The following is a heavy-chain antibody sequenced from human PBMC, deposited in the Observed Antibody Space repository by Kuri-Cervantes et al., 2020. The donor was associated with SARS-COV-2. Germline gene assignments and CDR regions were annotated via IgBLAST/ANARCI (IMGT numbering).Heavy chain of an antibody. CDR2: IYHSGST. D-gene: IGHD4-17*01. J-gene: IGHJ5*02. V-gene: IGHV4-4*02. CDR3: ARELGLTTVNWFDP. CDR1: GGFISSSNW. Sequence: SETLSLTCAVSGGFISSSNWWSWVRQPPGKGLEWIGEIYHSGSTNYNPSLKSRVTISVDKSKNQFSLKLSSVTAADTAVYYCARELGLTTVNWFDPWGQGTLVTVSS.